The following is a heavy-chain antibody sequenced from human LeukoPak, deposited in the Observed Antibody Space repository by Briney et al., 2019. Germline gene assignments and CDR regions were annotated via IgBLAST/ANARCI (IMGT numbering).Heavy chain of an antibody. D-gene: IGHD1-26*01. Sequence: GRSLRLSCAASGFTFSSYGMHWVRQAPGKGLEWVAVICYDGSNKYYADSVKGRFTISRDNSKNTLYLQMNSLRAEDTAVYYCAKEESIVGPTYPDYWGQGTLVTVSS. CDR3: AKEESIVGPTYPDY. CDR1: GFTFSSYG. J-gene: IGHJ4*02. CDR2: ICYDGSNK. V-gene: IGHV3-33*06.